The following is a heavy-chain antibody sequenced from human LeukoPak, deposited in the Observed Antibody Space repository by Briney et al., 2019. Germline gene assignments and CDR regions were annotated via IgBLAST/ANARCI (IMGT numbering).Heavy chain of an antibody. CDR2: INHSGST. CDR1: GGSFSGYY. J-gene: IGHJ3*02. Sequence: SETLSLTCAVYGGSFSGYYWSWIRQPPGKGLEWIGEINHSGSTNYNPSLKSRVTISVDTSKNQFSLKLSSVTAADTAVYYCARGPEYCSSTSCYGYAFDIWGQGTMVTVSS. D-gene: IGHD2-2*01. CDR3: ARGPEYCSSTSCYGYAFDI. V-gene: IGHV4-34*01.